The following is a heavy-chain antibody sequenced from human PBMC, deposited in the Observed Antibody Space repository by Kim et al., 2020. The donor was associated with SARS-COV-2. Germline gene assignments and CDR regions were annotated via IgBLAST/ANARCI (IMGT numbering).Heavy chain of an antibody. J-gene: IGHJ3*02. V-gene: IGHV4-59*13. Sequence: SETLSLTCSVSGGSISSYYWSWIRQPPGKELEWIGYIYYSGSTNYNPSLQSRVTISVDTSKNQFSLKLNSVTTADTAVYYCGRGGTTRNAFDIWGQGIMV. CDR2: IYYSGST. CDR3: GRGGTTRNAFDI. D-gene: IGHD2-2*01. CDR1: GGSISSYY.